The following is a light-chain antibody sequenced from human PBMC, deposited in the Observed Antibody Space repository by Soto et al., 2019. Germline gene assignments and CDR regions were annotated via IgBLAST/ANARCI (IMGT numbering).Light chain of an antibody. Sequence: EIVLTQSPATLSLSPGERATLSCRASQSVSSYLAWYQQKPGQAPRLLIYDASNRATGIPARFSGSGSGTDFTLTISSLEPEAFAVYYCQQLSNWPRTFGQGTKVEIK. V-gene: IGKV3-11*01. J-gene: IGKJ1*01. CDR2: DAS. CDR3: QQLSNWPRT. CDR1: QSVSSY.